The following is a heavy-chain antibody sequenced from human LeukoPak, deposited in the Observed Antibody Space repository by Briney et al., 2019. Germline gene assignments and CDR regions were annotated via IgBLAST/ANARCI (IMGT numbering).Heavy chain of an antibody. V-gene: IGHV4-59*01. Sequence: PSETLSLTCTVSGGSISSYYWSWIRQPPGKGLEWIGYIYYSGSTNYNPSLKSRVTISVDTSKNQFSLKLSSVTAADTAVYYCARGGCSGGSCYSSWFDPWGQGTLVTVSS. CDR2: IYYSGST. J-gene: IGHJ5*02. D-gene: IGHD2-15*01. CDR1: GGSISSYY. CDR3: ARGGCSGGSCYSSWFDP.